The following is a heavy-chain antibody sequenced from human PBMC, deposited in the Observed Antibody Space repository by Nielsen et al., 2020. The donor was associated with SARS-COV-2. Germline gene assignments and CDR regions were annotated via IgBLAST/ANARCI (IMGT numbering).Heavy chain of an antibody. D-gene: IGHD6-19*01. J-gene: IGHJ4*02. V-gene: IGHV3-13*01. CDR2: IGTAGDT. CDR3: ASLIAVAGRY. CDR1: GFTFSSYD. Sequence: GESLKISCAASGFTFSSYDMHWVRQATGKGLEWVSAIGTAGDTYYPGSVKGRFTISRENAKNSLYLQMNSLRAGDTAVYYCASLIAVAGRYWGQGTLVTVSS.